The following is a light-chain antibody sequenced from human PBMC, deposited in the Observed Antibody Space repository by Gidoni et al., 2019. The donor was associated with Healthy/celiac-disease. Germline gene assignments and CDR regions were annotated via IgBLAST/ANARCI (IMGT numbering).Light chain of an antibody. CDR1: QSLLHSNGYNY. V-gene: IGKV2-28*01. J-gene: IGKJ5*01. CDR3: MQALQTPIT. Sequence: DIVMTHSPLSLPVTPGEPASISCRSSQSLLHSNGYNYLDWDLQKPGQSPQLLIYLGSNRASGVPDRFSGSGSGTDFTLKISRVEAEDVGVYYCMQALQTPITFGQGTRLEIK. CDR2: LGS.